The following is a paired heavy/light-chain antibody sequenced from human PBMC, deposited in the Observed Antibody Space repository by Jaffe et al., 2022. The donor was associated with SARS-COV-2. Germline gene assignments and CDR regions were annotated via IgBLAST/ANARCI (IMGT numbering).Heavy chain of an antibody. CDR2: IYYSGST. J-gene: IGHJ5*02. CDR3: ARGAMVRGIIIEGLGLDP. V-gene: IGHV4-59*01. D-gene: IGHD3-10*01. Sequence: QVQLQESGPGLVKPSETLSLTCIVSTDSMKYYYWSWIRQPPGKGLEWIGYIYYSGSTNYNPSLESRVTISVDTTEKTFFLKLSSVTAADTAVYYCARGAMVRGIIIEGLGLDPWGQGTPVTVSS. CDR1: TDSMKYYY.
Light chain of an antibody. CDR2: EGN. Sequence: QSALTQPASVSGSPGQSVTISCTGTSSGLQTYNLVSWYQQHPGKAPKLIIYEGNKRPSGISDRFSASNSGDTASLTITGLQAEDEADYYCCSFPGRFVFGSGTKVTVL. CDR1: SSGLQTYNL. J-gene: IGLJ1*01. V-gene: IGLV2-23*01. CDR3: CSFPGRFV.